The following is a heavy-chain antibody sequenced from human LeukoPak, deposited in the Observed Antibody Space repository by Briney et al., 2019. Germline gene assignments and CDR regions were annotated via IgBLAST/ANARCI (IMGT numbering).Heavy chain of an antibody. CDR1: GYSFTSNY. J-gene: IGHJ4*02. CDR2: IYPRDGST. V-gene: IGHV1-46*01. CDR3: ARDQEGFDY. Sequence: ASVTVSCKVSGYSFTSNYIHWVRQAPGQRLEWMGMIYPRDGSTSYAQRFQDRVTVTRDTSTSTVHMELSGLRSEDTAVYYCARDQEGFDYWGQGTLVTVSS.